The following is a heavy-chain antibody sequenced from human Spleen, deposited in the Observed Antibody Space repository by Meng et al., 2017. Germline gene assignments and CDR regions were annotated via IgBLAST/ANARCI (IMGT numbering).Heavy chain of an antibody. CDR3: VRNEGYSFGA. CDR1: GDSISSRDW. CDR2: ISQGSGRT. V-gene: IGHV4-4*02. Sequence: HLQGRGPGTVNTVGPLVSTWVVSGDSISSRDWCSWGRQPPGKGLGWIGEISQGSGRTNYNPSLKSRVTISLDKSKNQFSLNVNSVTAADTAVYYCVRNEGYSFGAWGQGTLVTVSS. J-gene: IGHJ5*02. D-gene: IGHD2-21*01.